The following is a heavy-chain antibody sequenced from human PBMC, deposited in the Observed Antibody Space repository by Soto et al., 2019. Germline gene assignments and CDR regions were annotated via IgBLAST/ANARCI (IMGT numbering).Heavy chain of an antibody. CDR3: AEDRGSGLSPYTYGTFVF. CDR1: EFTFSSYA. CDR2: INANGGGI. D-gene: IGHD5-18*01. Sequence: EVQLLESGGGLVQPGGSLRLSCAASEFTFSSYAMSWVRQAPGKGLEWVSAINANGGGITYADSVRGRFIISRDNSKTTRYLQINSLRAEDTAVYFCAEDRGSGLSPYTYGTFVFWGQGTLVTVSS. J-gene: IGHJ4*02. V-gene: IGHV3-23*01.